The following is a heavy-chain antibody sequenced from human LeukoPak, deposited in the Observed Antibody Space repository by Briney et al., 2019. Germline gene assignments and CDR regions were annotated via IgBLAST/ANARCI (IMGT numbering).Heavy chain of an antibody. D-gene: IGHD2-8*02. J-gene: IGHJ3*02. CDR3: VRAPFRFPTGYYGFDI. CDR1: GYTFTGYY. V-gene: IGHV1-2*02. CDR2: INPSTGGT. Sequence: ASVKVSCKASGYTFTGYYIHLVRQAPGQGPDWMGWINPSTGGTNYAQKFQGRITMTRDTSISTAYMDLSRLTADDTAIYYCVRAPFRFPTGYYGFDIWGQGTMVTVSS.